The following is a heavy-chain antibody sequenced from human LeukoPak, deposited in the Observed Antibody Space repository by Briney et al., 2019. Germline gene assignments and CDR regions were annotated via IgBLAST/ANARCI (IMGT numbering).Heavy chain of an antibody. CDR2: IWNDGSNE. V-gene: IGHV3-33*01. Sequence: GGSLRLSCAASGFTFSDYAMHWVRQAPGKGLEWGAVIWNDGSNEKDADSVRGQFTISSNNTKTMLYLQMNNLRAEDTAMYYCAREETGAFDLWGLGTKVTVSS. CDR1: GFTFSDYA. CDR3: AREETGAFDL. D-gene: IGHD3-9*01. J-gene: IGHJ3*01.